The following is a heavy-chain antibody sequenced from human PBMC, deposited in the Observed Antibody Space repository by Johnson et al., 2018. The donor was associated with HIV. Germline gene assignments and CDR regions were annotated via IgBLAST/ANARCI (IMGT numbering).Heavy chain of an antibody. V-gene: IGHV3-30-3*01. CDR2: ISYDGSNK. J-gene: IGHJ3*02. CDR1: GFTFSSYA. Sequence: QVQLVESGGGVVQPGRSLRLSCAASGFTFSSYAMHWVRQAPGKGLAWVAVISYDGSNKYHAGLVKGRFSISRVNYKNTLYLQMNSLRAEDTAGYYCARVRVKRGSSSSWYGGAFDIWGLGTMVTVSS. CDR3: ARVRVKRGSSSSWYGGAFDI. D-gene: IGHD6-13*01.